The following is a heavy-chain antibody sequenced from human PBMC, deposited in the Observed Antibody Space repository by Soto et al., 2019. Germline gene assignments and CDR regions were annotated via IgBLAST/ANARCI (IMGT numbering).Heavy chain of an antibody. J-gene: IGHJ6*03. V-gene: IGHV4-59*08. D-gene: IGHD2-2*01. Sequence: SETLSLTCTVSGGSINNHYWSWIRQPPGKGLEWIGYIYYSGSTNYNPSLKSRVTISVDTSKNQFSLKLSSVTAADTAVYYCARLPLRYCSSTSCRGHYYYYMDVWGKGTTVTVSS. CDR1: GGSINNHY. CDR2: IYYSGST. CDR3: ARLPLRYCSSTSCRGHYYYYMDV.